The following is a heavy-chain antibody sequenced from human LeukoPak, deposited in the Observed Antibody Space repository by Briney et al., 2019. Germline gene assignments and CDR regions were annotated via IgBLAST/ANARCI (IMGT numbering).Heavy chain of an antibody. Sequence: GGSLRLSCAASGFTFSSSVMSWVRQAPGKGLEWVSAISGPGDNTYYADSVKGRFTISRDNSKNTLYLQMNSLRAEDTAVYYCAKFPIFWQPDAFDIWGQGTMVTVSS. D-gene: IGHD3-9*01. CDR3: AKFPIFWQPDAFDI. CDR1: GFTFSSSV. V-gene: IGHV3-23*01. J-gene: IGHJ3*02. CDR2: ISGPGDNT.